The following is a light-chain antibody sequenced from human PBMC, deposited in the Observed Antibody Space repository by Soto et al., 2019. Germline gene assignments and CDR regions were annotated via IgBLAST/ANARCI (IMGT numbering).Light chain of an antibody. V-gene: IGKV3-20*01. J-gene: IGKJ5*01. CDR1: QSVTSTY. Sequence: EIVVTQSPGTLSLSPVERATLSCRASQSVTSTYLAWYQQRPGQTPTLLISDTSIRATGIPDRFSGSGSGTDFTLTISRLEPEDFAVYYCQQYGTSPITFGQGTRLEI. CDR3: QQYGTSPIT. CDR2: DTS.